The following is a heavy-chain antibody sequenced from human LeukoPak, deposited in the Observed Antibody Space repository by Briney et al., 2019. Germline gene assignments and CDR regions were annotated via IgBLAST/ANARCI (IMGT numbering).Heavy chain of an antibody. V-gene: IGHV5-51*01. CDR2: IYPGDSDT. Sequence: GESLKISCKGSGYSFTSYWIGWVRQMPGKGLEWMGIIYPGDSDTRYSPSFQGQVTISADKSISTAYLQWSSLKASDTAMYYCARGRPDILTGYYPFDYWGQGTLVTVSS. CDR1: GYSFTSYW. D-gene: IGHD3-9*01. CDR3: ARGRPDILTGYYPFDY. J-gene: IGHJ4*02.